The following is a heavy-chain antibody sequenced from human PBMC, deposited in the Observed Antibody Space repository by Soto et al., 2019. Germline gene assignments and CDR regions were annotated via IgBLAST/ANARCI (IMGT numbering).Heavy chain of an antibody. CDR2: ISDSGGDT. CDR1: GFSFSTYA. Sequence: GGSLRLSCAASGFSFSTYAMNWVRQAPGKGLEWVSVISDSGGDTKFADSVKGRFTMSRDNSKNMLYLQMTSLRAEDTAIYYCAKGLRGGYPGSRIFEYWGQGTPVTVSS. V-gene: IGHV3-23*01. D-gene: IGHD3-10*01. J-gene: IGHJ4*02. CDR3: AKGLRGGYPGSRIFEY.